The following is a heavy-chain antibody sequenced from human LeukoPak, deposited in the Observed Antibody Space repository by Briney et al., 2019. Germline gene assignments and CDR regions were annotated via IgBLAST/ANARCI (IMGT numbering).Heavy chain of an antibody. J-gene: IGHJ4*02. D-gene: IGHD4-17*01. CDR2: FDPEDGET. CDR3: ATAFSTGDYFDY. CDR1: GYTLTELS. Sequence: ASVKVSCKVSGYTLTELSMHWVRQAPGKGLEWMGGFDPEDGETIYAQKFQGRVTMTEDTSTDTAYMELSSLRSEDTAVYYCATAFSTGDYFDYWGQGTLVTVSS. V-gene: IGHV1-24*01.